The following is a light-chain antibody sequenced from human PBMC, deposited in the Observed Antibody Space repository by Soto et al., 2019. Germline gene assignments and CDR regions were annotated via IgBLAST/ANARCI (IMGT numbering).Light chain of an antibody. Sequence: QSVLTQPASVSGSPGQSITISCTGTSSDVGGYNYVSWYQQHPGKAPKFMIYEVSNRPSGVSNRFSGSKSGNTASLTSSGLQAEDEADCYCSSYTSSGTLVVFGGGTKLTVL. J-gene: IGLJ2*01. CDR2: EVS. CDR3: SSYTSSGTLVV. CDR1: SSDVGGYNY. V-gene: IGLV2-14*01.